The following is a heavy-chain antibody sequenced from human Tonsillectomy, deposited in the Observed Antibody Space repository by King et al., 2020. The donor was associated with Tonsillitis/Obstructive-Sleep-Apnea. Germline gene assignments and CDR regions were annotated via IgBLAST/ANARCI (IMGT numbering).Heavy chain of an antibody. Sequence: QVQLVESGGGVVQPGRFLRLSCAASGFTFTTYGLHWVRQAPGKGLEWVAVISYDGSDEYYAASVKGRFTISRDNSKNTLYLQMNSLRPEDTAVYYCAREETRWNDNYYMDVWGKGTTVTVSS. CDR2: ISYDGSDE. CDR3: AREETRWNDNYYMDV. J-gene: IGHJ6*03. D-gene: IGHD1-1*01. V-gene: IGHV3-30*01. CDR1: GFTFTTYG.